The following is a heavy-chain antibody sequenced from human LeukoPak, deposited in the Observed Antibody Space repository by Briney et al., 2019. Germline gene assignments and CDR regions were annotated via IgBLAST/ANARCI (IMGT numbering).Heavy chain of an antibody. D-gene: IGHD5-24*01. CDR2: IYYSGST. V-gene: IGHV4-59*01. CDR1: GGSISSYY. J-gene: IGHJ6*02. Sequence: PSETLSLTCTVSGGSISSYYWSWIRQPPGKGLEWIGYIYYSGSTNYNPSPKSRVTISVDTSKNQFSLKLSSVTAADTAVYYCARGHRDGYVSLYYYGMDVWGQGTTVTVSS. CDR3: ARGHRDGYVSLYYYGMDV.